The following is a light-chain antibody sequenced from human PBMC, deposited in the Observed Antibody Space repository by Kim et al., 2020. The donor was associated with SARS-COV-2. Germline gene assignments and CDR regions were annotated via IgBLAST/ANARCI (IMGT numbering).Light chain of an antibody. Sequence: EIVMTQSPATLSLSPGERATLSCRASQSVISSYLSWYQQKPGQAPRLLIYGASTRATGIPARFSGSGSGTDFTLTISSLQPEDFAVYYCQQDYNLLFGQGTKLEI. CDR1: QSVISSY. J-gene: IGKJ2*01. CDR3: QQDYNLL. CDR2: GAS. V-gene: IGKV3D-7*01.